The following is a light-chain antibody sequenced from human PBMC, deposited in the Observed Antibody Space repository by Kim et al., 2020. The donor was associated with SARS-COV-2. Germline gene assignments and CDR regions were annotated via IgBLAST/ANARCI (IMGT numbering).Light chain of an antibody. CDR2: HAS. CDR3: KQYTRSPIT. Sequence: SPAETPPLACRASQSVRGCSVAWNQQRPGQAPRPLIYHASSRATGNPDGFSGMGSGTDFPLTISRLEPEDFAAYYCKQYTRSPITFGQRTRLEIK. CDR1: QSVRGCS. J-gene: IGKJ5*01. V-gene: IGKV3-20*01.